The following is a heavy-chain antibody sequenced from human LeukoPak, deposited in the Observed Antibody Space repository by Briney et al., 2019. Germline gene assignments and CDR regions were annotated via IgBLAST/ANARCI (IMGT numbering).Heavy chain of an antibody. D-gene: IGHD6-13*01. V-gene: IGHV4-39*01. CDR3: ARQAGIAAIDY. CDR2: IYYSGST. J-gene: IGHJ4*02. Sequence: SETLSLTCTVSGGSISSSSYYWGWIRQPPGKGLEWIGSIYYSGSTYYNPSLKSRVTISVDTSNNQFSLKLSSVTAADTAVYYSARQAGIAAIDYWGQGTLVTVSS. CDR1: GGSISSSSYY.